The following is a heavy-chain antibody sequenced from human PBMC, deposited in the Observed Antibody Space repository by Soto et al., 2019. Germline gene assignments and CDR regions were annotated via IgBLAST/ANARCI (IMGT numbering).Heavy chain of an antibody. Sequence: SETLSLTCTVSGGSISSYYWSWIRQPPGKGLEWIGYIYYSGSTNYNPSLKSRVTISVDTSKNQFSLKLSSVTAADTAVYYCARWVPSYYGMDVWGQGTTVTVSS. V-gene: IGHV4-59*01. CDR2: IYYSGST. J-gene: IGHJ6*02. CDR3: ARWVPSYYGMDV. CDR1: GGSISSYY. D-gene: IGHD3-10*01.